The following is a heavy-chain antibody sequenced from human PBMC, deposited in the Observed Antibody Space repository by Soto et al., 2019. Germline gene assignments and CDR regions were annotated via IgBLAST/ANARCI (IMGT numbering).Heavy chain of an antibody. D-gene: IGHD3-3*01. V-gene: IGHV4-34*01. CDR2: INHSGST. Sequence: SETLSLTCAVYGGSFSGYYWSWIRQPPGKGLEWIGEINHSGSTNYNPSLKSRVTISVDTSKNQFSLKLSSVTAADTAVYYCARTTYYDFWSGYFENYYGMDVWGQGTTVTVSS. CDR1: GGSFSGYY. CDR3: ARTTYYDFWSGYFENYYGMDV. J-gene: IGHJ6*02.